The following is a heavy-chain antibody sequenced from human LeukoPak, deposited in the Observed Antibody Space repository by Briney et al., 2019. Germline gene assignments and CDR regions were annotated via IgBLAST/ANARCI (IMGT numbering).Heavy chain of an antibody. CDR2: ISGSGGST. CDR1: GFTFSSYA. D-gene: IGHD3-10*01. J-gene: IGHJ4*02. Sequence: GGSLGLSCAASGFTFSSYALSWVRQALGKGLEWVSAISGSGGSTYYADSVKGRFTISRDNSKNTLYLQMNSLRAEDTAVYYCAKDLVSGSYYKFGDYWGQGTLVTVSS. V-gene: IGHV3-23*01. CDR3: AKDLVSGSYYKFGDY.